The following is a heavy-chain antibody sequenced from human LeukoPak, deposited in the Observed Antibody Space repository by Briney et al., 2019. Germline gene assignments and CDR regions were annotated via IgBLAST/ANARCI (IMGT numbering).Heavy chain of an antibody. CDR3: ARDPIYGGTVPYYFDY. Sequence: PGGSLRLSCAASGFTFSSYSLNWVRQAPGKGLEWLSSISSSSSYIYYADAVKGRFTISRDNAKNSLYLQMNSLRAEDTAVYYCARDPIYGGTVPYYFDYWGQGTLVTVSS. CDR1: GFTFSSYS. J-gene: IGHJ4*02. CDR2: ISSSSSYI. D-gene: IGHD4-23*01. V-gene: IGHV3-21*01.